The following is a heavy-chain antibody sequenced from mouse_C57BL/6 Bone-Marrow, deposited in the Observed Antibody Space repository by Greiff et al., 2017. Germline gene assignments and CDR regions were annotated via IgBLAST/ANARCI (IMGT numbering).Heavy chain of an antibody. CDR2: ISSGSSTI. CDR1: GFTFSDYG. D-gene: IGHD2-3*01. Sequence: EVKLVEPGGGLVKPGGSLKLSCEASGFTFSDYGMHWVSQAPGKGLAWVAYISSGSSTIYSADTVKGRCTISRDKAKNTLFLQMTSLMSEDPALYYCAMGYDGYLYYYAMDYWGPGTSVTVSS. CDR3: AMGYDGYLYYYAMDY. J-gene: IGHJ4*01. V-gene: IGHV5-17*01.